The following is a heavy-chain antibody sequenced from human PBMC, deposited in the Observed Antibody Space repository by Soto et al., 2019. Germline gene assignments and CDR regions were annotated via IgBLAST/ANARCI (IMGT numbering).Heavy chain of an antibody. V-gene: IGHV1-18*01. J-gene: IGHJ6*02. Sequence: ASVKVFCKASGYTFTSYGISWVRQAPGQGLEWMGWISAYNGNTNYAQKLQGRVTKTTDTSTSTAYMELRSLRSDDTAVYYCARDQDFWSGYSNNYYYGMDVWGQGTTVTVSS. D-gene: IGHD3-3*01. CDR2: ISAYNGNT. CDR3: ARDQDFWSGYSNNYYYGMDV. CDR1: GYTFTSYG.